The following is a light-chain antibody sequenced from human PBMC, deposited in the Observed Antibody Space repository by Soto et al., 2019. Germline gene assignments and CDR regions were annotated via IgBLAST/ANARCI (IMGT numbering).Light chain of an antibody. V-gene: IGLV2-23*02. Sequence: QSALTQPASVSGSPGQSITISCTGSSSDVGSYGYFLVSWYQQHPAKAPRLLIHELTKRPSGVPDRFSGSKSGNTASLTISGLQTEDEADYYCCIYVNSGTWVFGGGTKLTVL. J-gene: IGLJ3*02. CDR2: ELT. CDR3: CIYVNSGTWV. CDR1: SSDVGSYGYFL.